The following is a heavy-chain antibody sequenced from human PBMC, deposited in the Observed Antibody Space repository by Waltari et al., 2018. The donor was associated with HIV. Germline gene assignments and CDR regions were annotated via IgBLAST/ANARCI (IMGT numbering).Heavy chain of an antibody. V-gene: IGHV2-70*01. CDR2: IDWDDDK. D-gene: IGHD2-15*01. CDR1: GFSLTTNIMC. Sequence: QVTLRESGPALVRPTQTLTLTCTFSGFSLTTNIMCVSWIRQPPGKALEWLALIDWDDDKYYTTSLGTRLTISKDTSKNQVVLTMTNMDPVDTGTYYCAHIRDSDSWAFDSWGPGTLVTVSS. J-gene: IGHJ4*01. CDR3: AHIRDSDSWAFDS.